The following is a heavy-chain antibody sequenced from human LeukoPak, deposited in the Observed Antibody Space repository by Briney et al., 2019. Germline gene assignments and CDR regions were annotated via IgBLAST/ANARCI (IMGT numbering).Heavy chain of an antibody. V-gene: IGHV4-59*01. CDR2: IYYTGST. Sequence: SETLSLTCTVSGGSISTYYWSWIPQPPGKGLEWICYIYYTGSTSYNPSLKSRVTMSLDASKNQLSLELNSVTPADTAVYYCARGGNYWPQWWFDPWGRGTLVSVSS. CDR3: ARGGNYWPQWWFDP. D-gene: IGHD1-26*01. J-gene: IGHJ5*02. CDR1: GGSISTYY.